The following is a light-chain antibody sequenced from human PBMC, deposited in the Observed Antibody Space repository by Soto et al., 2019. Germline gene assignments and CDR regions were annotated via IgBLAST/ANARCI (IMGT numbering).Light chain of an antibody. CDR2: SDN. CDR3: ATWDDSLNGWV. V-gene: IGLV1-44*01. Sequence: QSVLTQSPSASGTPGQRVTISCSGSSSNIGSNTANWYQQVPGTAPKLLIYSDNQRPSGVPDRFSGSKSGTSASLAISGLQSEDEADYYCATWDDSLNGWVFGGGTQLTVL. CDR1: SSNIGSNT. J-gene: IGLJ3*02.